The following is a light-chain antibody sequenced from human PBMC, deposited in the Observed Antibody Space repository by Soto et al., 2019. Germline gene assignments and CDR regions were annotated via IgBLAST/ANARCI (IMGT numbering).Light chain of an antibody. CDR2: GSN. CDR1: TSNIGSNI. CDR3: AAWDDSLKGWV. J-gene: IGLJ3*02. V-gene: IGLV1-44*01. Sequence: QYVLAQPPSASGTPGQRVTISCSGSTSNIGSNIVNWYRHLPGTTPKLLIYGSNQRPSGVPDRFSGSTSGTSASLAISGLQSEDEADYYCAAWDDSLKGWVFGGGTKLTVL.